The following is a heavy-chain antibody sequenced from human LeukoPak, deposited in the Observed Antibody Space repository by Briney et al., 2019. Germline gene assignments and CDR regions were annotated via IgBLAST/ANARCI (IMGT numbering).Heavy chain of an antibody. J-gene: IGHJ5*02. V-gene: IGHV4-34*01. D-gene: IGHD6-13*01. CDR1: GFTFSDYG. CDR3: ARAGLGIATKFDP. Sequence: GSLRLSCAASGFTFSDYGMSWIRQPPGKGLEWIGEINHSGSTNYNPSLKSRVTISVDTSKNQFSLKLSSVTAADTAVYYCARAGLGIATKFDPWGQGTLVTVSS. CDR2: INHSGST.